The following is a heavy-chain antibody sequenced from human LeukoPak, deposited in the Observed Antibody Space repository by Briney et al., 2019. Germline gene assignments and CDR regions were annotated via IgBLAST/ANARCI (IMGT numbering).Heavy chain of an antibody. V-gene: IGHV1-46*01. D-gene: IGHD3-9*01. CDR3: ARADYDILTGRCSHFDY. CDR2: INPSGGST. J-gene: IGHJ4*02. Sequence: AASVKVSCKASGYTFTSYYMHWVRQAPGQGLEWMGIINPSGGSTSYAQKFQGRVTMTRDTSTSTVYMKLSTLRSEDTAVYYCARADYDILTGRCSHFDYWGQGTLVTVSS. CDR1: GYTFTSYY.